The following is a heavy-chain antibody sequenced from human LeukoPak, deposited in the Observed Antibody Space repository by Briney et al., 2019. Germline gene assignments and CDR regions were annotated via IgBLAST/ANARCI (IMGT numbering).Heavy chain of an antibody. CDR2: IRYDGSNK. CDR3: AKDPRYCSGGSCYPTHYYYYMDV. CDR1: GFTFSSYG. J-gene: IGHJ6*03. D-gene: IGHD2-15*01. V-gene: IGHV3-30*02. Sequence: GGSLRLSCAASGFTFSSYGMHWVRQAPGKGLEWVAFIRYDGSNKYYADSVKGRFTISRDNSKNTLYLQMNSLRAEDTAVYYCAKDPRYCSGGSCYPTHYYYYMDVWGKGTTVTISS.